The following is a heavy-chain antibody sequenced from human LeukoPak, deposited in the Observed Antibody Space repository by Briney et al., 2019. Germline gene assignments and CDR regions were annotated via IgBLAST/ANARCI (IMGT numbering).Heavy chain of an antibody. V-gene: IGHV3-33*06. Sequence: GGSLRLSCAASGFTFSSYGMHWVRQAPGKGLEWVAVIWYDGSNKYYADSVKGRFTISRDNSKNTLYLQMNSLSAEGTAVYYCAKVETSGGANCYALYYWGQGTLVTVSS. CDR3: AKVETSGGANCYALYY. J-gene: IGHJ4*02. D-gene: IGHD2-2*01. CDR2: IWYDGSNK. CDR1: GFTFSSYG.